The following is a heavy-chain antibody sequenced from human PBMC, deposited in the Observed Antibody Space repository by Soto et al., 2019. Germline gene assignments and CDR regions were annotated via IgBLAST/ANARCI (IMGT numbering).Heavy chain of an antibody. CDR1: GFIVSSHY. J-gene: IGHJ6*02. D-gene: IGHD2-2*01. CDR3: ARDRGDCSSVSCYGSFYYGMDV. Sequence: RGSLRLSCAASGFIVSSHYMSWVRQAPGKGLEWVSAIYSGGSTYYTDSVEGRFTISRDVSKNILYLQMNSLRADDTAVYYCARDRGDCSSVSCYGSFYYGMDVWGQGTTVTVS. CDR2: IYSGGST. V-gene: IGHV3-53*01.